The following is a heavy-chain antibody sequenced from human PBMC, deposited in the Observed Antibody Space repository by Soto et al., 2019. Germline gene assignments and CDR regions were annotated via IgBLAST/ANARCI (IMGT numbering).Heavy chain of an antibody. V-gene: IGHV1-24*01. CDR2: FDPEDGET. CDR1: GYTLTELS. Sequence: RPSVKVSCKVSGYTLTELSRHWVRQTPGKGLEWMGGFDPEDGETIYAQKFQGRVTMTEDTSTDTAYMELSSLRSEDTAVYYCVTSGASGGFYTRDHGFDPWGQGTLVTVSS. D-gene: IGHD3-3*01. CDR3: VTSGASGGFYTRDHGFDP. J-gene: IGHJ5*02.